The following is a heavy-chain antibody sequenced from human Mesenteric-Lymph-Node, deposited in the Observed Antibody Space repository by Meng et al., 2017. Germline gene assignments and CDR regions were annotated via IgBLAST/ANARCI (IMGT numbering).Heavy chain of an antibody. CDR1: GYTFTSYG. V-gene: IGHV1-18*01. J-gene: IGHJ4*02. CDR2: SSAYNGNT. Sequence: SVKVSCKASGYTFTSYGISWVRQAPGQGLEWMGWSSAYNGNTNYAQKLQGRVTMTTDTSTSTADMELRSLRSDDTAVYDCARDGSSGWDFGAWSVYYFDYWGQGTLVTVSS. D-gene: IGHD6-19*01. CDR3: ARDGSSGWDFGAWSVYYFDY.